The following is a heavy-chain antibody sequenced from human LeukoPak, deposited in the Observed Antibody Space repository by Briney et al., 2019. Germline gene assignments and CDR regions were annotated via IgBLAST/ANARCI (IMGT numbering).Heavy chain of an antibody. V-gene: IGHV3-21*01. CDR2: ISSSSSYI. CDR1: GFTFSSYS. CDR3: ARDDGYDAFDI. D-gene: IGHD6-25*01. J-gene: IGHJ3*02. Sequence: SGGSLRLSCAASGFTFSSYSMNWVRQAPGKGLEWVSSISSSSSYIYYADPVKGRFTISRDNAKNSLYLQMNSLRAEDTAVYYCARDDGYDAFDIWGQGTMVTVSS.